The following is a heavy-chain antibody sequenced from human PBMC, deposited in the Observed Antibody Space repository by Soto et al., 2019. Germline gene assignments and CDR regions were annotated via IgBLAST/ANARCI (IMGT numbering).Heavy chain of an antibody. J-gene: IGHJ6*03. V-gene: IGHV1-8*01. D-gene: IGHD5-18*01. Sequence: GASVKVSCKASGYTFTSYDINWVRQATGQGLEWMGWMNPNSGNTGYAQKFQGRVTMTRNTSISTAYMELSILRSEDTAVYYCARGHGYSYNYYYMDVWGKGTTVTVSS. CDR2: MNPNSGNT. CDR1: GYTFTSYD. CDR3: ARGHGYSYNYYYMDV.